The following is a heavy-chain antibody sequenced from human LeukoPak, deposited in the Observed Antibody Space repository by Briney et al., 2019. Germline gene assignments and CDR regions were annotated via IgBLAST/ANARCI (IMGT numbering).Heavy chain of an antibody. CDR2: ISPYNGNT. V-gene: IGHV1-18*01. D-gene: IGHD6-19*01. CDR3: ARAGSGSGWYFDY. Sequence: ASLKVSCKASGYDFTSVGITWVRQAPGQGLEWMGWISPYNGNTRYVQKLQGRVTMTTDTSTSTAYVELRSLRFDDTAVYYCARAGSGSGWYFDYWGQGTLVTVSS. CDR1: GYDFTSVG. J-gene: IGHJ4*02.